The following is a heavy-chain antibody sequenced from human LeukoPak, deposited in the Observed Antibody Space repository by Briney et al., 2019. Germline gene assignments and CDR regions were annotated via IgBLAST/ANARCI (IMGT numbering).Heavy chain of an antibody. J-gene: IGHJ4*02. CDR1: GFTFSSYS. CDR3: ARSPLYGSGSYQTDY. V-gene: IGHV3-53*01. D-gene: IGHD3-10*01. Sequence: PGGSLRLSCAASGFTFSSYSMNWVRQAPGKGLEWVSVIYSGGSTYYADSVKGRFTISRDNSKNTLYLQMNSLRAEDTAVYYCARSPLYGSGSYQTDYWGQGTLVTVSS. CDR2: IYSGGST.